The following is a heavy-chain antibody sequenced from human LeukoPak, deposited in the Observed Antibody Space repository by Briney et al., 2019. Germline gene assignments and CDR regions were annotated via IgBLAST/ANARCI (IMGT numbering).Heavy chain of an antibody. V-gene: IGHV3-23*01. CDR3: AKGARSGPYDYYAMDV. CDR1: GFRLISYA. D-gene: IGHD6-19*01. Sequence: QPGGSLRLSCAASGFRLISYAMSWVRQAPGKGLELVSAISGSGGSSYYADSVKGRFTISRDNSKNTLYLQMNSLRAEDTDVYYCAKGARSGPYDYYAMDVWGQGTTVTVSS. CDR2: ISGSGGSS. J-gene: IGHJ6*02.